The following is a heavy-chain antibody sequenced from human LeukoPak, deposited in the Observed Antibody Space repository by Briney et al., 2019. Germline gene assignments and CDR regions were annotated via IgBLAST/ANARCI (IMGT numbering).Heavy chain of an antibody. Sequence: PSETLSLTCTVSGDSISSYYWSWIRQPAGQGLEWIGRIYISGSTNYNPSLKSRDTMSVDMSKNQFSLILSSVTAADMAVYYCASSYTNYRELHYWGQGTLVTVSS. CDR1: GDSISSYY. V-gene: IGHV4-4*07. D-gene: IGHD4-11*01. J-gene: IGHJ4*02. CDR3: ASSYTNYRELHY. CDR2: IYISGST.